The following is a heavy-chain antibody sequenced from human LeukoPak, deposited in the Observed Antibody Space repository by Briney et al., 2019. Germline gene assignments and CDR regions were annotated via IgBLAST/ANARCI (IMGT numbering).Heavy chain of an antibody. CDR1: GYTFTSYY. V-gene: IGHV1-46*01. J-gene: IGHJ4*02. CDR3: ARGPRYCSGGSCSMKGYFDY. CDR2: INPSGGST. D-gene: IGHD2-15*01. Sequence: GASVKVSCKASGYTFTSYYMHWVRQAPGQGLEWMGIINPSGGSTSYAQKFQGRVTMTRDTSTSTVYMELSSLRSEDTAVYYCARGPRYCSGGSCSMKGYFDYWGQGTLVTVS.